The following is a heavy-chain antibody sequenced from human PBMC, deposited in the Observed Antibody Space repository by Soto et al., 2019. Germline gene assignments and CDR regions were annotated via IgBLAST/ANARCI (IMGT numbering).Heavy chain of an antibody. CDR3: ERDGGAY. CDR2: MSYDGSNK. V-gene: IGHV3-30-3*01. CDR1: GFTFSSYA. J-gene: IGHJ4*02. Sequence: QVQLVESGGGVVQPGRSLRLSCAASGFTFSSYAMHWVRRAPGKGLEWMAVMSYDGSNKYYADSVKGRFTISRDNSKNKLYMQRNSLTPEYTALYYCERDGGAYWGQGTLVIVSS. D-gene: IGHD3-16*01.